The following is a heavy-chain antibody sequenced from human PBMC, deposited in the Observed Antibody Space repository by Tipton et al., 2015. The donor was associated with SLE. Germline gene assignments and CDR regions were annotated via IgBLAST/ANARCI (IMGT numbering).Heavy chain of an antibody. J-gene: IGHJ4*02. CDR2: IKKDGSED. CDR1: GFSFSTYG. Sequence: SLRLSCSPSGFSFSTYGMAWVRQPPGKGLEWVANIKKDGSEDYYVDSVKGRFIISRDNAKNSLSLQMNSLRAEDTAVYYCARDYYWGQGTLVTVSS. CDR3: ARDYY. V-gene: IGHV3-7*01.